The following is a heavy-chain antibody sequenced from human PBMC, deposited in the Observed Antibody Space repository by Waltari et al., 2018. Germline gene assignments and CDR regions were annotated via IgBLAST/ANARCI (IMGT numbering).Heavy chain of an antibody. CDR3: AKGGWLDN. Sequence: EVQLLESGGGVVQPGGSLRLSCAASGSTFSNYAMTWVRQAPGKGLEWFSVIYTACNNTSYADSVKGRFTISRDNSKNTLYLQMNSLRAEDTALYYCAKGGWLDNCGQGTLVTVSS. J-gene: IGHJ4*02. V-gene: IGHV3-23*03. CDR1: GSTFSNYA. D-gene: IGHD6-19*01. CDR2: IYTACNNT.